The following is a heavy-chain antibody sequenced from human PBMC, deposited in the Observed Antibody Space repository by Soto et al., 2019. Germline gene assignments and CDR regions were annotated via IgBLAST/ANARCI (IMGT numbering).Heavy chain of an antibody. D-gene: IGHD3-10*01. V-gene: IGHV3-33*01. Sequence: QTGGSLRLSCETHGFTFSSYGMHWVRQAPGKGLEWVAVIWYDESVQYHADSVKGRVTFSRDNSKNTLYLQMKSRRVEDTAVYYCARGVERVRGYFDYWGHGTLVTVSS. CDR2: IWYDESVQ. CDR3: ARGVERVRGYFDY. CDR1: GFTFSSYG. J-gene: IGHJ4*01.